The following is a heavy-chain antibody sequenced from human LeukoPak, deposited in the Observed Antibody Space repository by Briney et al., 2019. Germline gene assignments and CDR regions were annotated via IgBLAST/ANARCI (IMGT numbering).Heavy chain of an antibody. D-gene: IGHD6-13*01. Sequence: GGSLRLSCAASGFTFSSYAMHWVRQAPGKGLEWVAVISYDRSNKYYADSVKGRFTISRDNSKNTLYLQMNSLRAEDTAVYYCAIVPIAAAGGGYFDYWGQGTLVTVSS. V-gene: IGHV3-30-3*01. CDR2: ISYDRSNK. CDR1: GFTFSSYA. CDR3: AIVPIAAAGGGYFDY. J-gene: IGHJ4*02.